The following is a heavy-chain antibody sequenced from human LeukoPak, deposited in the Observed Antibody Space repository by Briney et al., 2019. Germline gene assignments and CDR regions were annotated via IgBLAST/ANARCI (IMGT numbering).Heavy chain of an antibody. CDR2: ISSSSSYI. V-gene: IGHV3-21*01. CDR3: AREGPYCSGGSCYSWCDY. D-gene: IGHD2-15*01. Sequence: GGSLRLSCAASGFTFSSYSMNWVRQAPGKGLEWVSSISSSSSYIYYADSVKGRFTISRDNAKNSLYLQMNSLRAEDTAVYYCAREGPYCSGGSCYSWCDYWGQGTLVTVSS. J-gene: IGHJ4*02. CDR1: GFTFSSYS.